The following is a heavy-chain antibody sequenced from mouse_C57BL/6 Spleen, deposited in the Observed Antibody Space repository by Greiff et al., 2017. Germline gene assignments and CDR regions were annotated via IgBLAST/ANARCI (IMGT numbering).Heavy chain of an antibody. CDR1: GFNIKDDY. Sequence: VQLQQSGAELVRPGASVKLSCTASGFNIKDDYMHWVKQRPEQGLEWIGWIDPENGDTEYASKFQGKATIAADTSSNTAYLQLSSLTSEDTAVYYCTPHMGYFDVWGTGTTVTVSS. D-gene: IGHD1-1*02. J-gene: IGHJ1*03. CDR2: IDPENGDT. CDR3: TPHMGYFDV. V-gene: IGHV14-4*01.